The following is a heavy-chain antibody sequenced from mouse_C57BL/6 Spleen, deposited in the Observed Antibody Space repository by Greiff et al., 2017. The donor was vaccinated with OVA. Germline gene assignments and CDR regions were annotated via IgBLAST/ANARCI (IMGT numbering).Heavy chain of an antibody. CDR1: GYTFTSYW. V-gene: IGHV1-72*01. CDR3: ARSSLLLRFDYYAMDY. CDR2: IDPNSGGT. J-gene: IGHJ4*01. D-gene: IGHD1-1*01. Sequence: QVQLQQPGAELVKPGASVKLSCKASGYTFTSYWMHWVKQRPGRGLEWIGRIDPNSGGTKYNEKFKSKATLTVDKPSSTAYMQLSSLTSEDSAVYYCARSSLLLRFDYYAMDYWGQGTSVTVSS.